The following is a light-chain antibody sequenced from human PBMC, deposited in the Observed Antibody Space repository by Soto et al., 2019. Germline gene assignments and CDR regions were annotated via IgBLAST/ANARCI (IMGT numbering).Light chain of an antibody. CDR2: DAS. V-gene: IGKV1-5*01. Sequence: DIQMTQSPSTLSASVGDRVTITCLASQSVSYWLAWYQQKPGKAPKLLIHDASSLGSGVPSRFRGGGSGQEFTLTISGLQHDDFATYYCQQYGFSFGPGTKVEMK. CDR3: QQYGFS. CDR1: QSVSYW. J-gene: IGKJ3*01.